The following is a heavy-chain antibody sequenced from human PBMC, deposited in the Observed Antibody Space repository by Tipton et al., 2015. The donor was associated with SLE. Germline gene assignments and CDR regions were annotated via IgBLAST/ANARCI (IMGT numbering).Heavy chain of an antibody. CDR1: GGSISSYY. J-gene: IGHJ4*02. V-gene: IGHV4-59*12. D-gene: IGHD3-3*01. CDR3: ARKSLRGGITIFGVARGPFDY. Sequence: TLSLTCTVSGGSISSYYWSWIRQPPGKGLEWIGYIYYSGSTNYNPSLKSRVTISVDTSKNQFSLKLNSVTAADTAVYYCARKSLRGGITIFGVARGPFDYWGQGTLVTVSS. CDR2: IYYSGST.